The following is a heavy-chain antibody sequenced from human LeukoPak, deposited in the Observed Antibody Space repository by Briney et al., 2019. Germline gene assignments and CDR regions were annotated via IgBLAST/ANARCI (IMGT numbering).Heavy chain of an antibody. J-gene: IGHJ4*02. Sequence: PGGSLRLSCAASGFTFSNAWMSWVRQAPGKGLEWVGRIKRKTDGGTTDYAAPVKGRFTISRDDSKNTLYLQMNSLKTEDTAVYYCTTDPEWLLRPFDYWGQGTLVTVSS. D-gene: IGHD3-3*01. V-gene: IGHV3-15*01. CDR1: GFTFSNAW. CDR2: IKRKTDGGTT. CDR3: TTDPEWLLRPFDY.